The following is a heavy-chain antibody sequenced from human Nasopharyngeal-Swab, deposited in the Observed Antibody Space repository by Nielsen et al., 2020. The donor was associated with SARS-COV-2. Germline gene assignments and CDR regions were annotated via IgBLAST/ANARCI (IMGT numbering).Heavy chain of an antibody. CDR3: ARDGIAVAGTDYYGMDV. J-gene: IGHJ6*02. D-gene: IGHD6-19*01. CDR1: GYTFTGYY. CDR2: INPNSGGT. V-gene: IGHV1-2*04. Sequence: ASVKVSCKASGYTFTGYYMHWVRQAPGRGLEWMGWINPNSGGTNYAQKFQGWVTMTRDTSISTAYMELSRLRSDDTAVYYCARDGIAVAGTDYYGMDVWGQGTTVTVSS.